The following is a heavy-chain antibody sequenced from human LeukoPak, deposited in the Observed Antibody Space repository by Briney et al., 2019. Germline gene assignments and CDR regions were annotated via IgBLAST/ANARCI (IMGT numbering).Heavy chain of an antibody. V-gene: IGHV3-48*03. D-gene: IGHD3-22*01. CDR3: AKDFPHYYEVPHGMDV. J-gene: IGHJ6*02. Sequence: GGSLRLSCAASGFGFGQYEMNWVRQAPGKGLEWIAYISVRAGTIYYGDSAEGRFTISRDDAKNSLYLQMNGLRVEDTAIYYCAKDFPHYYEVPHGMDVWGQGATVTV. CDR1: GFGFGQYE. CDR2: ISVRAGTI.